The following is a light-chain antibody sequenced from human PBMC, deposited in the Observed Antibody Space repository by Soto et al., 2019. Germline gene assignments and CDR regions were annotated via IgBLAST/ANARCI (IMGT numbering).Light chain of an antibody. V-gene: IGKV3-20*01. J-gene: IGKJ2*01. Sequence: EIVLTQSPGTLSLSPGEGATLSCRASQSVSSSYLAWYQQKPGQAPRLLIHGASTRATGIPDRFSGSGSGTDFTLTISRLEPEDSAVYYCQQYGTSPTYTFGQGTKLEIK. CDR3: QQYGTSPTYT. CDR2: GAS. CDR1: QSVSSSY.